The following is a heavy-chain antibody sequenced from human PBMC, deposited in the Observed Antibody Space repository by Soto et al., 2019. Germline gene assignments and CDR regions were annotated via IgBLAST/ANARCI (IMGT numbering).Heavy chain of an antibody. Sequence: QVQLVESGGGVVQPGRSLRLSCAASGFTFSSYGMHWVRQAPGKGLEWVAVISYAGSNNYYADYVKGRFTISSDNSKNARDLQMNSLRAEDTAVYYCAKDSVGYGDAHFAYCGQGTLVTVSS. CDR1: GFTFSSYG. J-gene: IGHJ4*02. D-gene: IGHD4-17*01. V-gene: IGHV3-30*18. CDR3: AKDSVGYGDAHFAY. CDR2: ISYAGSNN.